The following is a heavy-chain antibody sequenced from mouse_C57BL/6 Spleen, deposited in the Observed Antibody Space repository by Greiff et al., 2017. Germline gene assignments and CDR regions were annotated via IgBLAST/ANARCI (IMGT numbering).Heavy chain of an antibody. D-gene: IGHD4-1*01. CDR3: VRPGGYYYAMDY. Sequence: VQLQQSGAELVKPGASVKISCKASGYAFSSYWMNWVKQRPGKGLEWIGQIYPGDGDTNYNGKFKGKATLTADKSSSTAYMQLSSLTSEDSAVYFCVRPGGYYYAMDYWGQGTSVTVSS. CDR2: IYPGDGDT. CDR1: GYAFSSYW. J-gene: IGHJ4*01. V-gene: IGHV1-80*01.